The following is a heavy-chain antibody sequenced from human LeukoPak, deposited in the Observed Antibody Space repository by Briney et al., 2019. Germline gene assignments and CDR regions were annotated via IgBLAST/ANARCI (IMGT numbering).Heavy chain of an antibody. Sequence: GSLRLSCVASGFTFSDYAVHWVRQAPGRGLECVAVVSYDGSNKNHVDSVKGRFTISRDNSKNTLYLQMNSLRVEDTAVYYCARDYTYGSGCPDYWGQGTQVTVSS. J-gene: IGHJ4*02. CDR1: GFTFSDYA. D-gene: IGHD6-19*01. CDR3: ARDYTYGSGCPDY. CDR2: VSYDGSNK. V-gene: IGHV3-30-3*01.